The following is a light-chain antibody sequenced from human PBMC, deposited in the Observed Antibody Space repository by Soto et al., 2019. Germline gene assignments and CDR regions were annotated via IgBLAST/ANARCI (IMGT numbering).Light chain of an antibody. V-gene: IGKV3-11*01. J-gene: IGKJ5*01. CDR3: QQRMNWPLT. Sequence: EIVFTPSPATLSLSPVERATLSCRASQTVSSYLLWYQQKRGQAPRLLIYDASNRATGIPARFSGSGSGTDFTLTISSLEPEDFAVYYCQQRMNWPLTFGQGTRLEI. CDR2: DAS. CDR1: QTVSSY.